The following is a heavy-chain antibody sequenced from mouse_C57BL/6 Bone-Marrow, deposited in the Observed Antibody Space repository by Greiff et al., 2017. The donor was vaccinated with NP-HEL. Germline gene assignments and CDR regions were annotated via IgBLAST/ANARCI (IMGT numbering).Heavy chain of an antibody. D-gene: IGHD1-3*01. Sequence: EVQLQQSGPELVKPGASVKIPCKASGYTFTDYNMDWVKQSHGKSLEWIGDINPNNGGTIYNQKFKGKATVTVDKSSSTAYMELRSLTSEDTAVYYCARRGGKGLFAYWGQGTLVTVSA. V-gene: IGHV1-18*01. CDR1: GYTFTDYN. CDR2: INPNNGGT. J-gene: IGHJ3*01. CDR3: ARRGGKGLFAY.